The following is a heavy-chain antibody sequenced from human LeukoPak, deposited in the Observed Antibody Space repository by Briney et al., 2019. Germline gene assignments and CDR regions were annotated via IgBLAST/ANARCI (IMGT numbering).Heavy chain of an antibody. CDR3: ARGPPRGKYYYMDV. J-gene: IGHJ6*03. V-gene: IGHV3-13*01. CDR1: GFTFSSYA. Sequence: PGGSLRLSCAASGFTFSSYAMNWVRQAPGQGLEWVSTIGTASDTYYPGSVEGRFTLSRDNAKNSLYLQMNSLTAGDTAVYYCARGPPRGKYYYMDVWGKGTTVTVSS. CDR2: IGTASDT. D-gene: IGHD1-1*01.